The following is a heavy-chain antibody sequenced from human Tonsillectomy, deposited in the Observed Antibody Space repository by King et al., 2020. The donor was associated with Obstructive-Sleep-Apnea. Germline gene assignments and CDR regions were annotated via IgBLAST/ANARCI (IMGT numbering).Heavy chain of an antibody. CDR3: ARGSYYYVSSGYPLVDY. Sequence: QLVQSGAEVKKPGASVKVSCKASGYTFTVYYMHWVRQAPGQGLEWMGWINPNSGGTNYAQKFQGWVTMTRDTSISTAYMELSRLRSDDTAVYYCARGSYYYVSSGYPLVDYWGQGPLVTVSS. J-gene: IGHJ4*02. CDR1: GYTFTVYY. D-gene: IGHD3-22*01. V-gene: IGHV1-2*04. CDR2: INPNSGGT.